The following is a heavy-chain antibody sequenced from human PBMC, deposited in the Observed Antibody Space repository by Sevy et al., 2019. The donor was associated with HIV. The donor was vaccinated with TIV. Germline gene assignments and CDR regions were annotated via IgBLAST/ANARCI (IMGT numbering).Heavy chain of an antibody. CDR1: GFTFRSYA. CDR3: AGGRYDSSGSFDAFDI. V-gene: IGHV3-23*01. CDR2: IYGSGGTT. J-gene: IGHJ3*02. Sequence: GGSLRLSCAASGFTFRSYAMNWVRQAPGKGLEWVSTIYGSGGTTYYADSVKGRFTISRDNSENTLYLQMTSLRAEDTAVYFCAGGRYDSSGSFDAFDIWGQGTMVTVSS. D-gene: IGHD3-22*01.